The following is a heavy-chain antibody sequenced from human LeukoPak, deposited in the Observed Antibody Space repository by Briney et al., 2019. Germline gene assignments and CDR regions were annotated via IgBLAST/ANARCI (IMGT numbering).Heavy chain of an antibody. CDR3: ATDIQKLGSYWYFDL. Sequence: ASVKVSCKVSGYTLTELSMHWVRQAPGKGLEWMGGFDPEDGETIYAQKFQGRVTMTEDTSTDTAYMGLSSLRSEDTAVYYCATDIQKLGSYWYFDLWGRGTLVTVSS. D-gene: IGHD7-27*01. V-gene: IGHV1-24*01. CDR1: GYTLTELS. CDR2: FDPEDGET. J-gene: IGHJ2*01.